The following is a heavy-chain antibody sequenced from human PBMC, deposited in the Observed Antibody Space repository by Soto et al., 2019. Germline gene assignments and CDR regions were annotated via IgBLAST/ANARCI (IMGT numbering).Heavy chain of an antibody. V-gene: IGHV3-74*01. CDR1: GFTFSSYW. CDR3: AREADYVWGSYRYYYYGMDV. CDR2: INSDGSST. D-gene: IGHD3-16*02. J-gene: IGHJ6*02. Sequence: GSLRLSCAASGFTFSSYWMHWVRQAPGKGLVWVSRINSDGSSTSYADSVKGRFTISRDNAKNTLYLQMNSLRAEDTAVYYCAREADYVWGSYRYYYYGMDVWGQGT.